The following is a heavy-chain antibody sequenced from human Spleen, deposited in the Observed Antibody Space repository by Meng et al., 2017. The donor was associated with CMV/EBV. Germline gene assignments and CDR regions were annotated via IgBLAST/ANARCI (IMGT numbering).Heavy chain of an antibody. CDR1: GGSVSSGSYY. V-gene: IGHV4-39*01. CDR3: ARLTRYNWNYEA. CDR2: IHYSGST. J-gene: IGHJ5*02. Sequence: SETLSLTCTVSGGSVSSGSYYWSWIRQPPGKGLEWIGSIHYSGSTYYNLSLKSRVTISVDTSKNQFSLKLSSVTAADTAVYYCARLTRYNWNYEAWGQGTLVTVSS. D-gene: IGHD1-7*01.